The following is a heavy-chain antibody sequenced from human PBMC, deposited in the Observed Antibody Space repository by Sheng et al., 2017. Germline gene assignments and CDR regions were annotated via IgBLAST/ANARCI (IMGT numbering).Heavy chain of an antibody. V-gene: IGHV3-21*01. D-gene: IGHD3-10*01. CDR1: GFTFSSYS. CDR2: ISSSSSYI. CDR3: AREVMGIFRGNRDAFDI. Sequence: EVQLVESGGGLVKPGGSLRLSCAASGFTFSSYSMNWVRQAPGKGLEWVSSISSSSSYIYYADSVKGRFTISRDNAKNSLYLQMNSLRAEDTAVYYCAREVMGIFRGNRDAFDIWGQGTMVTVSS. J-gene: IGHJ3*02.